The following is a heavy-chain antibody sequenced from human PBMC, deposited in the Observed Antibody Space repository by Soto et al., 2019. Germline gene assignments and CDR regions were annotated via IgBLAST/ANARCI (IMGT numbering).Heavy chain of an antibody. V-gene: IGHV4-34*01. CDR1: GGSFSGYY. D-gene: IGHD5-12*01. Sequence: SETLSLTCAVYGGSFSGYYWSWIRQPPGKGLEWIGEINHSGSTNYNPSLKSRVTISVDTSKNQFSLKLSSVTAADTAVYYCARRARWLQFFDYWGQGTLVTVSS. CDR3: ARRARWLQFFDY. CDR2: INHSGST. J-gene: IGHJ4*02.